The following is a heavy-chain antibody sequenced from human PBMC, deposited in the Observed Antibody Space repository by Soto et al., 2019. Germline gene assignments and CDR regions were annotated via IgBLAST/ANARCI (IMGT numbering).Heavy chain of an antibody. CDR2: IYSGGST. Sequence: EVQLVETGGGLIQPGGSLRLSCAASGFTVSSNYMSWVRQAPGKGLEWVSVIYSGGSTYYADSVKGRFTISRDNSKNTLYLQMNSLRAEDTAVYYCARDPSPYYYSGMDVWAKGPRSPSP. J-gene: IGHJ6*02. CDR3: ARDPSPYYYSGMDV. CDR1: GFTVSSNY. V-gene: IGHV3-53*02.